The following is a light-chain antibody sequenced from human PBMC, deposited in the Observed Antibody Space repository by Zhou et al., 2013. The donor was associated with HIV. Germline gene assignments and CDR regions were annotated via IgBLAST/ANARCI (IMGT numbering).Light chain of an antibody. CDR2: DAS. J-gene: IGKJ4*01. CDR3: QRYDNVPPIT. V-gene: IGKV1-33*01. CDR1: QDISNY. Sequence: DIQMTQSPSSLSASVGDRVTITCQASQDISNYLNWYQQKPGKAPKLLIYDASNLETGVPSRFSGSGSETHYTFTISSLQPEDVATYYCQRYDNVPPITFGGGTKVEV.